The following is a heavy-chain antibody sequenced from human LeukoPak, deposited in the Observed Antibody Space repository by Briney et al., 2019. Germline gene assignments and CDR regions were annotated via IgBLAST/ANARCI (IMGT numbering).Heavy chain of an antibody. D-gene: IGHD3-3*01. CDR3: ARDRSDYNFWSGSSNGLDH. CDR1: GGSIRSGDFY. Sequence: SETLSLTCSVSGGSIRSGDFYWGWIRLPPGKGLQWIGSIYYSGSTYYNPSLKSRFSLSVDTSTNQFSLKVNSVTAADTAVYYCARDRSDYNFWSGSSNGLDHWGQGTWVIVSS. CDR2: IYYSGST. J-gene: IGHJ5*02. V-gene: IGHV4-39*07.